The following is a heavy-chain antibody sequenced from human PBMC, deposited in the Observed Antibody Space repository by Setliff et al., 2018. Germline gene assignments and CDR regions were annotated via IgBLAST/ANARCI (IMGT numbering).Heavy chain of an antibody. CDR3: VRDWASGDDH. J-gene: IGHJ4*02. Sequence: GGSLRLSCGTSGFTFDVSGMTWVRQAPEKGLEWVANIHQDGSERHYVDSVKGRFTISRDNAKNSLFLQMNILEVEDTAVYYCVRDWASGDDHWGRGTLVTVSS. CDR1: GFTFDVSG. V-gene: IGHV3-7*01. D-gene: IGHD3-10*01. CDR2: IHQDGSER.